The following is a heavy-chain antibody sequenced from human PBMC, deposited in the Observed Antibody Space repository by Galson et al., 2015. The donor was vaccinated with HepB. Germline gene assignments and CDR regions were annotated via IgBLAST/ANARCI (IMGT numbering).Heavy chain of an antibody. CDR1: GFTFSSYA. CDR2: ISYDGSNK. V-gene: IGHV3-30-3*01. CDR3: ARAGRGYYGIGGY. J-gene: IGHJ4*02. D-gene: IGHD3-10*01. Sequence: SLRLSCAASGFTFSSYAMHWVRQAPGKGLEWVAVISYDGSNKSYADSVKGRFTISRDNSKNTLYLQMNSLRAADTALYYCARAGRGYYGIGGYWGQGTLVTVSS.